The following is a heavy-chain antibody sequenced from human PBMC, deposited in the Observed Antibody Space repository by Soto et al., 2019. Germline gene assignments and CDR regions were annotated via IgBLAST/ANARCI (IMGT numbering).Heavy chain of an antibody. CDR3: AKPWSTWYGEFDY. J-gene: IGHJ4*02. V-gene: IGHV3-30*18. D-gene: IGHD3-10*01. Sequence: QVQLVESGGGVVQPGRSLRLSCVASGFTFSSYGMHWVRQAPGKGLEWVAVISNDGSNKYYADSVKGRFTISRDNSKNTLFLQMNSLRVEDTAVYYCAKPWSTWYGEFDYWGQGTLVTVSS. CDR2: ISNDGSNK. CDR1: GFTFSSYG.